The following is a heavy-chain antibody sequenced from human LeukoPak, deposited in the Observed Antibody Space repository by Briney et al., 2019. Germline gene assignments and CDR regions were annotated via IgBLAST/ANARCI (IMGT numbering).Heavy chain of an antibody. V-gene: IGHV3-7*02. CDR1: GFTFSSYW. CDR3: ARGPYSSGWYLFSSLDY. CDR2: IKQDGSEK. Sequence: GGSLRLSCAASGFTFSSYWMSWVRQAPGKGLEWVANIKQDGSEKYYVDSVKGRFTISRDNAKNSLYLQMNSLRAEDTAVYYCARGPYSSGWYLFSSLDYWGQGTLVTVSS. J-gene: IGHJ4*02. D-gene: IGHD6-19*01.